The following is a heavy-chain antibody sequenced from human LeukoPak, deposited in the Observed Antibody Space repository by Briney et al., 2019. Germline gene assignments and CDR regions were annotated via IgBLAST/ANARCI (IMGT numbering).Heavy chain of an antibody. CDR2: INEGGSDK. Sequence: PGGSLRLSCAGSEFTFSDYWMTWVRQAPGKGLEWVANINEGGSDKYYVDSVKGRFTISRDNSKNTLYLQMNSLRAEDTAVYYCARDNPRWTRQPFDYWGQGTLVTVSS. J-gene: IGHJ4*02. D-gene: IGHD3/OR15-3a*01. CDR1: EFTFSDYW. V-gene: IGHV3-7*01. CDR3: ARDNPRWTRQPFDY.